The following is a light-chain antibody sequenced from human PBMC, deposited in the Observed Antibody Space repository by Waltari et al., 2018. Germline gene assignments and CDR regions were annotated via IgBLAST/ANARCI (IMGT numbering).Light chain of an antibody. J-gene: IGLJ3*02. Sequence: QSALTQPASVSGSPGQSITISCTGTSSDVGSYNLVSWYQQHPGQAPKLIIYGVSNRPSGMSCRFSGSKAGYTASLTISGLQAEDEADYYCCSYANSNTLLFGGGTKLTVL. V-gene: IGLV2-23*02. CDR3: CSYANSNTLL. CDR1: SSDVGSYNL. CDR2: GVS.